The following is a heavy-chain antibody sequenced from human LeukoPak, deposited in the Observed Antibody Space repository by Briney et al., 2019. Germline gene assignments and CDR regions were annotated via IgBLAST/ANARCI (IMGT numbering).Heavy chain of an antibody. Sequence: GGSLRLSCEASGFAFNSYTITWVRQAPGKGLESVSSITSRSSHIYIADSVMGRFTISRDNAKNSLFLQMSSLRVEDAAVYYCARVAQGATTENYFYYYMDVWGKGTTVTVSS. CDR3: ARVAQGATTENYFYYYMDV. CDR2: ITSRSSHI. D-gene: IGHD4-11*01. J-gene: IGHJ6*03. CDR1: GFAFNSYT. V-gene: IGHV3-21*01.